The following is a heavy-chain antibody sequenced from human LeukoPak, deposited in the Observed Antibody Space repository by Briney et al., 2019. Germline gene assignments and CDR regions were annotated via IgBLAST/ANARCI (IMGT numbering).Heavy chain of an antibody. V-gene: IGHV1-8*01. CDR3: ARGRLDDYGDYTNPYYFDY. CDR1: GYTFTSYD. CDR2: MNPNSGNT. J-gene: IGHJ4*02. Sequence: ASVTVSCKASGYTFTSYDINWVRQATGQGLEWMGWMNPNSGNTGYAQKFQGRVTMTRNTSISTAYMELSSLRSEDTAVYYCARGRLDDYGDYTNPYYFDYWGQGTLVTVSS. D-gene: IGHD4-17*01.